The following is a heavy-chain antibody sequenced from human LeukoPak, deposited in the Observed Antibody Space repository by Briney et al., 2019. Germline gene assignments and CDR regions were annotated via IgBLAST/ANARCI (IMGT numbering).Heavy chain of an antibody. Sequence: GGSLRLSCAASGFTVNSNYMSWVRRAPGKGLEWVSSINNVGSHIYYAGSVKGRFTISRDNTKNSLYLQMNSLRAEDTAVYYCSRDPTYYLRYGYFDYWGQGALVTVSS. CDR3: SRDPTYYLRYGYFDY. CDR2: INNVGSHI. J-gene: IGHJ4*02. D-gene: IGHD1-26*01. CDR1: GFTVNSNY. V-gene: IGHV3-21*01.